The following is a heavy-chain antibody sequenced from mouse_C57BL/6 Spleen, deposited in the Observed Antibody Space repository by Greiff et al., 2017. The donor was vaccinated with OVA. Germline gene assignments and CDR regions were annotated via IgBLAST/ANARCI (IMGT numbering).Heavy chain of an antibody. D-gene: IGHD1-1*01. V-gene: IGHV3-6*01. CDR2: ISYDGSN. CDR3: ARGGYGSSYRYFDV. J-gene: IGHJ1*03. Sequence: EVQRVESGPGLVKPSQSLSLTCSVTGYSITSGYYWNWIRQFPGNKLEWMGYISYDGSNNYNPSLKNRISITRDTSKNQFFLKLNSVTTEDTATYYCARGGYGSSYRYFDVWGTGTTVTVSS. CDR1: GYSITSGYY.